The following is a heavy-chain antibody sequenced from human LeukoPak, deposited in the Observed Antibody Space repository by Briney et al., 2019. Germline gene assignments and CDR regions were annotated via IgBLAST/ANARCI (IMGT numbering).Heavy chain of an antibody. CDR1: GFTFSGSA. CDR2: IRSKANSYAT. Sequence: PGGSLRLSCAASGFTFSGSAMHWVRQASGKGLEWVRLIRSKANSYATAYAAAVKGRFTTSRDHSKNTAYLQMNSLKTEDTAVYYCTRPSPKTYYYDSSGYVLVNWGLGTLVTVSS. V-gene: IGHV3-73*01. CDR3: TRPSPKTYYYDSSGYVLVN. D-gene: IGHD3-22*01. J-gene: IGHJ4*02.